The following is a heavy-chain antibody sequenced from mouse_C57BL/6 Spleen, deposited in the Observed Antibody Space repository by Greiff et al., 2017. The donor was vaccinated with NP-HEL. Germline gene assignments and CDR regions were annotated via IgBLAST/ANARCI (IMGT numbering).Heavy chain of an antibody. V-gene: IGHV1-78*01. J-gene: IGHJ2*01. CDR1: GYTFTDHT. Sequence: VQVVESDAELVKPGASVKISCKVSGYTFTDHTIHWMKQRPEQGLEWIGYIYPRDGSTKYNEKFKGKATLTADKSSSTAYMQLNSLTSEDSAVYFCARFLLYYYGSSFDYWGQGTTLTVSS. D-gene: IGHD1-1*01. CDR2: IYPRDGST. CDR3: ARFLLYYYGSSFDY.